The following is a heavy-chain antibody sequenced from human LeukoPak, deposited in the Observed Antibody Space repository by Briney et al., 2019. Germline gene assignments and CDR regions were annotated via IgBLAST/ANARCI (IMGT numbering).Heavy chain of an antibody. CDR2: IVSDGYKS. CDR1: GFTFSSYP. J-gene: IGHJ4*02. CDR3: AKDLFLFFGDS. D-gene: IGHD3-3*01. V-gene: IGHV3-23*01. Sequence: GGSLGLSCAASGFTFSSYPMNWVRQAPGRGLEWVSTIVSDGYKSYYADSVRGRFAVSRDNSQNTIYLQMNSLTAEDTAVYYCAKDLFLFFGDSRGQGALVTVSS.